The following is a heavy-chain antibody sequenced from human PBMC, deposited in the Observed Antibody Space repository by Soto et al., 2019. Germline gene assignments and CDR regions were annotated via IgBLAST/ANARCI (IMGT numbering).Heavy chain of an antibody. CDR2: IYYSGST. Sequence: LSLTCTVSGGSISSSSYYWGWIRQPPGKVLEWIGSIYYSGSTYYNPSLKSRVTISVDTSKNQFSLKLSSVTAADTAVYYCARHRYYDILTGQYNWFDPWGQGTLVTVSS. D-gene: IGHD3-9*01. CDR3: ARHRYYDILTGQYNWFDP. V-gene: IGHV4-39*01. J-gene: IGHJ5*02. CDR1: GGSISSSSYY.